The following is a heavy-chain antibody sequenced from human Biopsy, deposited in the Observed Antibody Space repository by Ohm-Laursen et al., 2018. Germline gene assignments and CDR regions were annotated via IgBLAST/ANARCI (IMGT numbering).Heavy chain of an antibody. D-gene: IGHD5-12*01. Sequence: TLSLTCTVSGVSINGGRYYWNWIRHHPGKGLEWIGNIFYSANTYYNPSLKSRVTISVDTSKNQFSLKLSSVTAADTAVYYCVRLGSGDYFTTFFDFWGQGIVVTVSS. J-gene: IGHJ4*02. CDR1: GVSINGGRYY. V-gene: IGHV4-31*03. CDR2: IFYSANT. CDR3: VRLGSGDYFTTFFDF.